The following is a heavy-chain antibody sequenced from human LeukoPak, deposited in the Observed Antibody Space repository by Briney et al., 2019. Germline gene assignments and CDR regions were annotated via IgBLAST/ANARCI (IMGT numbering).Heavy chain of an antibody. CDR3: ARGPIPYYDFWSGYPRFDP. V-gene: IGHV1-46*01. CDR2: INPSGGST. CDR1: GGTFSSYA. J-gene: IGHJ5*02. Sequence: ASVKVSCKASGGTFSSYAISWVRQAPGQGLEWMGIINPSGGSTSYAQKFQGRVTMTRDTSTSTVYMELSSLRSEDTAVYYCARGPIPYYDFWSGYPRFDPWGQGTLVTVSS. D-gene: IGHD3-3*01.